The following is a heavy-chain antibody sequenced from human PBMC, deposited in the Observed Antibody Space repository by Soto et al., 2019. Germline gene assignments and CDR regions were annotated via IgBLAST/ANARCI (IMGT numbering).Heavy chain of an antibody. V-gene: IGHV3-23*01. D-gene: IGHD6-19*01. Sequence: GGSLRLSCAASGFTFSSYAMSWVRQAPGKGLEWVSAISGSGGSTYYADSVKGRFTISRDNSKNTLYLQMNSLRAEDTAVYYCASTSAGWYDYFDYWGQGTLVTVSS. CDR1: GFTFSSYA. CDR3: ASTSAGWYDYFDY. CDR2: ISGSGGST. J-gene: IGHJ4*02.